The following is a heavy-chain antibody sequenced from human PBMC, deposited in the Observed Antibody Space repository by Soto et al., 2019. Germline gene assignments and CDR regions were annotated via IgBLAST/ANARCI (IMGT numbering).Heavy chain of an antibody. CDR2: IWYDGTSK. V-gene: IGHV3-33*08. J-gene: IGHJ4*02. Sequence: LRLSFAASGFTFRNHAMHWVRQAPGKGLEWVGLIWYDGTSKYYADSVKGRFTISRDNSKNTLYLEMNSLRVEDTAIYYCARDQGVVIIKDHWGQGTLVTVSS. D-gene: IGHD6-6*01. CDR1: GFTFRNHA. CDR3: ARDQGVVIIKDH.